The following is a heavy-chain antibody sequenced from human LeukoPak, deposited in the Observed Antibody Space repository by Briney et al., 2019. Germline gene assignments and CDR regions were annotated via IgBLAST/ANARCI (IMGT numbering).Heavy chain of an antibody. D-gene: IGHD3-22*01. Sequence: ASVKVSCKASGGTFSSYAISWVRQAPGQGLEWMGRIIPILGIANYAQKFQDRVTITADKSTSTAYMELSSLRSEDTAVYYCARFTENDSSGYYYYYYGMDVWGQGTTVTVSS. J-gene: IGHJ6*02. CDR2: IIPILGIA. V-gene: IGHV1-69*04. CDR1: GGTFSSYA. CDR3: ARFTENDSSGYYYYYYGMDV.